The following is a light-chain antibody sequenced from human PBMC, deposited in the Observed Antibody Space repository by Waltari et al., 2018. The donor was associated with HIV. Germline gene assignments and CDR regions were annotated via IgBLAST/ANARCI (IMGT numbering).Light chain of an antibody. CDR3: QSYDGTTVV. Sequence: FILTQSHSVSDYPGKTVTIPCTRSSGAIGSPSIPWYPQRPGRSPDTVIYEDSQRPSGVPNRFSGSVDSSSNSASLTISGLKTEDEADYFCQSYDGTTVVFGGGTRLTVL. CDR2: EDS. V-gene: IGLV6-57*01. J-gene: IGLJ2*01. CDR1: SGAIGSPS.